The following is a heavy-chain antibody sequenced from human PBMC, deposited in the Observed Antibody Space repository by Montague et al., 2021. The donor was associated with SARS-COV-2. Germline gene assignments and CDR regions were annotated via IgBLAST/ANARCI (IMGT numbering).Heavy chain of an antibody. D-gene: IGHD2-8*02. CDR3: ARSPRGSGTGLLDY. V-gene: IGHV3-7*04. CDR2: KKNETAK. Sequence: KKNETAKTYVDSVKGRFTISRDNAKYSLILQMTSLKDEDTAVYYFARSPRGSGTGLLDYWGQGTPVTVS. J-gene: IGHJ4*02.